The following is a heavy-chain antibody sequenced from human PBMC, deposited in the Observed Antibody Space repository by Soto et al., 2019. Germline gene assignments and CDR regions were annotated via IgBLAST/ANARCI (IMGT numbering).Heavy chain of an antibody. J-gene: IGHJ4*02. CDR2: INPNSGGT. CDR1: GYTFSDYY. Sequence: ASVKVSCKTSGYTFSDYYIHWVRQAPGQGLEWMEWINPNSGGTNYAQKFQARGTMTRETSSSRAVMELSRLTSDDTAVFYCARGPSYDLWSHYYSFFDYWSQGTLVTVS. CDR3: ARGPSYDLWSHYYSFFDY. D-gene: IGHD3-3*01. V-gene: IGHV1-2*02.